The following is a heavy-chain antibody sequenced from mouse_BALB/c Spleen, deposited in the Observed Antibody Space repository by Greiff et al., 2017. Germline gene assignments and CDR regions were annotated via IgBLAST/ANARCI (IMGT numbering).Heavy chain of an antibody. CDR2: ISDGGSYT. J-gene: IGHJ2*01. CDR1: GFTFSDYY. V-gene: IGHV5-4*02. Sequence: EVHLVESGGGLVKPGGSLKLSCAASGFTFSDYYMYWVRQTPEKRLEWVATISDGGSYTYFPDSVKGRFTISRDNAKNNLYLQMSSLKSEDTAMYYCAREHGYYFDYWGQGTTLTVSS. CDR3: AREHGYYFDY.